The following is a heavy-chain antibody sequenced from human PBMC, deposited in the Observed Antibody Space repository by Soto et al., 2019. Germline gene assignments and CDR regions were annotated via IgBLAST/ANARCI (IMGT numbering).Heavy chain of an antibody. CDR2: ISHDGINK. J-gene: IGHJ4*02. V-gene: IGHV3-30-3*01. Sequence: PGGSLRLSCAASGFTFSSYAMNWVRQAPGKGLEWVALISHDGINKYYADSVRGRFTISRDSSTNTLYLQMNSLRAADTAVYYCGRCTSTSCHLGSDYWGQGPLVTVSS. CDR3: GRCTSTSCHLGSDY. CDR1: GFTFSSYA. D-gene: IGHD2-2*01.